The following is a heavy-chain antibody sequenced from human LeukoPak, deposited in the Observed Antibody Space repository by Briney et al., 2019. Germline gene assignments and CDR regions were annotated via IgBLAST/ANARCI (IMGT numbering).Heavy chain of an antibody. CDR3: ARHGLVAARHAFDI. Sequence: PSETLSLTCTVSGGSISSGSYYWSWIRQPAGKGLEWIGEINHNGNTNYNPSLKSRVTISVDTSKDQFSLKLSSVTAADTAVYYCARHGLVAARHAFDIWGQGTMVTVSS. V-gene: IGHV4-61*10. J-gene: IGHJ3*02. CDR1: GGSISSGSYY. D-gene: IGHD6-6*01. CDR2: INHNGNT.